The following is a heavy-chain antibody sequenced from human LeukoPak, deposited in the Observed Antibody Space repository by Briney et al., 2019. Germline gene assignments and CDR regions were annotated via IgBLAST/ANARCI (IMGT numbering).Heavy chain of an antibody. J-gene: IGHJ6*02. V-gene: IGHV3-30*18. CDR3: AKDRRSLLWFGELFQFYYGMDV. D-gene: IGHD3-10*01. Sequence: GGSLRLSCAASGFTFSSYGMHWVRQAPGKGLEWVAVISYDGSNKYYADSVKGRFTISRDNSKNTLYLQMNSLRAEDTAVYYCAKDRRSLLWFGELFQFYYGMDVWGQGTTVTVSS. CDR2: ISYDGSNK. CDR1: GFTFSSYG.